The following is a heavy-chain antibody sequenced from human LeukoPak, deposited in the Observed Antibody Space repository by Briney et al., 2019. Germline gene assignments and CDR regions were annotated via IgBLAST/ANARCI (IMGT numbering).Heavy chain of an antibody. CDR3: AKAPRRYCTNGVCYHFDY. V-gene: IGHV3-30*02. CDR2: IRYDGSNK. D-gene: IGHD2-8*01. J-gene: IGHJ4*02. CDR1: GFTFSSYG. Sequence: GGSLRLSCAASGFTFSSYGMHWVRQAPGKGLEWVAFIRYDGSNKYYADSVKGRFTISRDNSKNTLYLQMNSLRAEDTAVYYCAKAPRRYCTNGVCYHFDYWGQGTLVTVSS.